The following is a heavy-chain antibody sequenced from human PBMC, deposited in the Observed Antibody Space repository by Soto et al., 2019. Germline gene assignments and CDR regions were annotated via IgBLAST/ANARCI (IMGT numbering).Heavy chain of an antibody. CDR2: ITSDGKSK. CDR3: ARESGDWPLNWFDP. V-gene: IGHV3-74*01. CDR1: GFNFSNHW. Sequence: GGSLRLSCAASGFNFSNHWMHWVRQRPGEGLVWVSRITSDGKSKAYAESVKGRFAISRDNAKNTLYLQMNGLTAEDTAVYYCARESGDWPLNWFDPWGQGTLVTVSS. J-gene: IGHJ5*02. D-gene: IGHD2-21*02.